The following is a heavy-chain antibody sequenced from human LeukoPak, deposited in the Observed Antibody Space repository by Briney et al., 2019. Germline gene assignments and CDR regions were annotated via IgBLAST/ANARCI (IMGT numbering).Heavy chain of an antibody. CDR2: TNSDGSTT. D-gene: IGHD3-10*01. J-gene: IGHJ5*02. CDR3: ARTVTDYSGTYYNRRNNYFDP. V-gene: IGHV3-74*01. CDR1: GFTFSNYW. Sequence: GGSLRLSCAASGFTFSNYWMHWVRQAPGKGLVWVSRTNSDGSTTTYADSVKGRFTISRDNAKNTLYLQMNSLRAEDTAVYYCARTVTDYSGTYYNRRNNYFDPWGQGTLVTVSS.